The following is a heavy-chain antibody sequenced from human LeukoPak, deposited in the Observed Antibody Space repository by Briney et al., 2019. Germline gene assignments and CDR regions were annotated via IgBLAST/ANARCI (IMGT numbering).Heavy chain of an antibody. Sequence: GGSLRLSCAASGFTVSSNYMSWVRQAPGKGLDWVSVIYSGGSTYYADSVQGRFTISRDNSKNTLYLQMNSLRAEDTAVCYCARDHSGGATYYFDYWGQGTLVTVSS. CDR1: GFTVSSNY. CDR3: ARDHSGGATYYFDY. D-gene: IGHD1-26*01. J-gene: IGHJ4*02. CDR2: IYSGGST. V-gene: IGHV3-66*02.